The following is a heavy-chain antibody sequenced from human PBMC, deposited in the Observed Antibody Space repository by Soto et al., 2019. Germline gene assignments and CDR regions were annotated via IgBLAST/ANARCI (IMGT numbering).Heavy chain of an antibody. J-gene: IGHJ4*02. Sequence: PGGSLRLSCAVSGFTFSSYSMHWVRQDPDMGLEWVAFISFAGNNKYYADSVKGQFTISRDNSNNMVYLEMNSLRPDDTAVYYCARDRQKALVVVAATGGFDYWGAGTTLTVSS. V-gene: IGHV3-30*04. CDR1: GFTFSSYS. CDR3: ARDRQKALVVVAATGGFDY. CDR2: ISFAGNNK. D-gene: IGHD2-15*01.